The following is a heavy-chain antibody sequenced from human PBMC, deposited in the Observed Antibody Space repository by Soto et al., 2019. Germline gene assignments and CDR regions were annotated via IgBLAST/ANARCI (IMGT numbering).Heavy chain of an antibody. Sequence: QVQLQESGPGLVKPSQTLSLTCTVSGGSISSGDYYWSWIRQPPGKGLEWIGYIYYSGSTYYNPSLTSRVTISVDKSKNQFSLKLSSVTAADTAVYYCARGRHDYSNDVYFDYWGQGTLVTVSS. CDR2: IYYSGST. CDR1: GGSISSGDYY. D-gene: IGHD4-4*01. V-gene: IGHV4-30-4*01. CDR3: ARGRHDYSNDVYFDY. J-gene: IGHJ4*02.